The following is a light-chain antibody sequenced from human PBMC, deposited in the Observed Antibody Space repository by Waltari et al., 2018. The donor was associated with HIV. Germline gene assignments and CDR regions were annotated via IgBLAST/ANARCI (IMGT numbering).Light chain of an antibody. CDR2: VNSDGSH. J-gene: IGLJ3*02. V-gene: IGLV4-69*01. CDR1: SGHSHYA. CDR3: QTWGTGVRV. Sequence: QLVVTQSPSASASLGASVKLTCTLNSGHSHYALAWLQQQPQKAPRYLMKVNSDGSHNRGDGIPDRFSGSSSGAERYLTISSLQSEDESDYFCQTWGTGVRVFGGGTKLTVL.